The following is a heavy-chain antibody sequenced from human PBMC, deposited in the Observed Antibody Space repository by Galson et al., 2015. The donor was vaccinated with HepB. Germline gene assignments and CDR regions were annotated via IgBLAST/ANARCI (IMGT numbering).Heavy chain of an antibody. CDR1: GFTFSSYG. Sequence: SLRLSCAASGFTFSSYGMHWVRQAPGKGLEWVAFIRYDGSNKYYADSVKGRFTISRDNSKNTLYLQMNSLRAEDTAVYYCAIPTADSSSGWYDGVDYWGQGTLVTVSS. CDR2: IRYDGSNK. V-gene: IGHV3-30*02. D-gene: IGHD6-19*01. CDR3: AIPTADSSSGWYDGVDY. J-gene: IGHJ4*02.